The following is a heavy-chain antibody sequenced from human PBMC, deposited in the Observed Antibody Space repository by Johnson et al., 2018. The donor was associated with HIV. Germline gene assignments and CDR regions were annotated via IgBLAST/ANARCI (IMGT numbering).Heavy chain of an antibody. CDR3: ALSGGAAAYDAFDI. J-gene: IGHJ3*02. D-gene: IGHD6-13*01. CDR2: INSDGSPT. Sequence: VQLVESGGGLVQPGGSLRLSCAASGFTFSRYWMHWVRQAPGQRLVWVSRINSDGSPTSYADSVKGRFTISRDNAKNTLYLQMNRLRAEDTAVYYCALSGGAAAYDAFDIWGQGTMVTVSS. CDR1: GFTFSRYW. V-gene: IGHV3-74*02.